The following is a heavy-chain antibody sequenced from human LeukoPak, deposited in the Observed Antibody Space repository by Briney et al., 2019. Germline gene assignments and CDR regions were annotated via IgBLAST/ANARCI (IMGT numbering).Heavy chain of an antibody. CDR1: GFTFSSYA. CDR2: ISGSGGST. V-gene: IGHV3-23*01. Sequence: GGSLRLSCAASGFTFSSYAMSWVRQAPGKGLEWVSAISGSGGSTYYTDSVKGRFTISRDNSKNTLYLQMNSLRAEDTAVYYCAKIRADFDWLSKTPTGSDYWGQGTLVTVSS. CDR3: AKIRADFDWLSKTPTGSDY. J-gene: IGHJ4*02. D-gene: IGHD3-9*01.